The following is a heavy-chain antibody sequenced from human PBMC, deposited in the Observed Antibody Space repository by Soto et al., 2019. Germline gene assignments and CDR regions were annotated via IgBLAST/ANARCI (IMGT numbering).Heavy chain of an antibody. D-gene: IGHD3-10*01. J-gene: IGHJ5*02. CDR3: ARDHSIRFGELHWFDP. V-gene: IGHV4-31*03. Sequence: QVQLQESGPGLVKPSQTLSLTCTVSGGSISSGGYYWSWIRQHPGKGLEGIGYIYYSGSTCYNPSLKSRVTISVDTSKNQFSLKLSSVTAADTAVYYCARDHSIRFGELHWFDPWGQGTLVTVSS. CDR1: GGSISSGGYY. CDR2: IYYSGST.